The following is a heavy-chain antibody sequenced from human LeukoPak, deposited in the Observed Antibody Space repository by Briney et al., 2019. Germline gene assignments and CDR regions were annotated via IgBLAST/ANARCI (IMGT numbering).Heavy chain of an antibody. J-gene: IGHJ4*02. Sequence: GGSLRLSCAASAFTFSSYGMHWVRQAPGKGLEWVAVIWYDGSHKYYADSVKGRFTISRDNSKNTLCLQMNSLRAEDTAVYYCARGHYRGVPYFDWLPSTPYFDYWGQGTLVTVSS. CDR1: AFTFSSYG. CDR3: ARGHYRGVPYFDWLPSTPYFDY. V-gene: IGHV3-33*01. D-gene: IGHD3-9*01. CDR2: IWYDGSHK.